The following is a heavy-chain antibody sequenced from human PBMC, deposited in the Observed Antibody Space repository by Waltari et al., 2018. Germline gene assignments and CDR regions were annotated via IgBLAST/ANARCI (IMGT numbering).Heavy chain of an antibody. D-gene: IGHD2-15*01. V-gene: IGHV1-69*01. Sequence: QVQLVQSGAEVKKPGSSVKVSCKASGGTFSSYAISWVRQAPGQGLEWMGGIIPIFGTANYAQKFQGRVTITADESTSTAYMELSSLRSEDTAVYYCARPRTPGPLYYYYGMDVWGQGTTVTVSS. CDR1: GGTFSSYA. J-gene: IGHJ6*02. CDR2: IIPIFGTA. CDR3: ARPRTPGPLYYYYGMDV.